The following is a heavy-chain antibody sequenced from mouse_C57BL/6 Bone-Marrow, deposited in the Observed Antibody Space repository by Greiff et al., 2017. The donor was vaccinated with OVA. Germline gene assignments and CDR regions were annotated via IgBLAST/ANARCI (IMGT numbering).Heavy chain of an antibody. CDR1: GYTFTNYW. CDR3: AHYESGLYLHY. CDR2: IAPSDSYI. V-gene: IGHV1-59*01. J-gene: IGHJ2*02. D-gene: IGHD1-1*01. Sequence: VQLQQPGAELVRPGTSVKLSCKASGYTFTNYWMHWVKQRPGQGLEWIGVIAPSDSYINYNQKFKGRATLTVDTSSSTAYMHLSSLTSEDSAVYYYAHYESGLYLHYWDQSTSLTVSS.